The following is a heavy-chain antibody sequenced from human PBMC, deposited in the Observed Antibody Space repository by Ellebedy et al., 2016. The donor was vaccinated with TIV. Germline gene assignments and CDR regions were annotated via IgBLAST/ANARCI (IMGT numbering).Heavy chain of an antibody. Sequence: PGGSLRLSCTASGFTFGDYAMSWFRQAPGKGLEWVGFIRSKAYGGTTEYAASVKGRFTISRDDSKSIAYLQMNSLKTEDTAVYYCTLLAAAAHYYYYGMDVWGQGTTVTVSS. J-gene: IGHJ6*02. D-gene: IGHD6-13*01. CDR3: TLLAAAAHYYYYGMDV. CDR2: IRSKAYGGTT. V-gene: IGHV3-49*03. CDR1: GFTFGDYA.